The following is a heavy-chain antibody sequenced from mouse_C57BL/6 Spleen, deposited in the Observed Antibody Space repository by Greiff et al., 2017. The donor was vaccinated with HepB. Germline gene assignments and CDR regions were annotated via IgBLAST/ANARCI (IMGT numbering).Heavy chain of an antibody. CDR1: GFTFSSYG. CDR3: ERWGPSYGHDY. CDR2: ISSDGSYT. J-gene: IGHJ2*01. Sequence: EVKLVESGGDLVKPGGSLKLSCAASGFTFSSYGMTWVRQTPDKRLEWVATISSDGSYTYYPDSVKGRFTISRDNAKNTLYLQMSILKSVDQAVYYCERWGPSYGHDYWGQGTTLTVSS. D-gene: IGHD1-1*02. V-gene: IGHV5-6*01.